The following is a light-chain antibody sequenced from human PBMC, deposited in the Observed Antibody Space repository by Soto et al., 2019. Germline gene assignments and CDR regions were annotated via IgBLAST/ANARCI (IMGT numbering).Light chain of an antibody. Sequence: DIQMTQSPSSVSASVGDRVTITCRASQGISSRLAWYQQKPGKAPNLLIYAASSLQSGVPSRFSGSGSETGFTLTIGSLQPEDFATYDCQQSNSFPLTFGGGTKVEIK. CDR1: QGISSR. CDR2: AAS. V-gene: IGKV1-12*01. CDR3: QQSNSFPLT. J-gene: IGKJ4*01.